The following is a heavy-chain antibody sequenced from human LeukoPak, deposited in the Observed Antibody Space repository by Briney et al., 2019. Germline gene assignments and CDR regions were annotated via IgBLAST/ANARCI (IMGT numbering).Heavy chain of an antibody. CDR1: GYTFTYYY. J-gene: IGHJ5*02. Sequence: ASVKVSCKASGYTFTYYYMHWVRQAPGHGPERKGVIHPSGSDTSYSQKFQGRLTLTSDTSTSRVYMELSSLRSEDTAVYYCVGRGNDGGYNGFDPWGQGTLVTVSS. CDR3: VGRGNDGGYNGFDP. V-gene: IGHV1-46*01. CDR2: IHPSGSDT. D-gene: IGHD4-23*01.